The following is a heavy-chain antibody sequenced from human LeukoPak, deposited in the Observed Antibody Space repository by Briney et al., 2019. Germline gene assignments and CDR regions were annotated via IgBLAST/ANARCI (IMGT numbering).Heavy chain of an antibody. J-gene: IGHJ1*01. V-gene: IGHV3-23*01. CDR1: GFTFSSYG. CDR3: AKESRWLQLRQNFQH. D-gene: IGHD5-24*01. Sequence: PGGSLRLSCAASGFTFSSYGMSWVRQAPGKGLEWVSAISGSGGSTYYADSVKGRFTISRDNSKNTLYLQMNSLRAEDTAVYYCAKESRWLQLRQNFQHWGQGTLVTVSS. CDR2: ISGSGGST.